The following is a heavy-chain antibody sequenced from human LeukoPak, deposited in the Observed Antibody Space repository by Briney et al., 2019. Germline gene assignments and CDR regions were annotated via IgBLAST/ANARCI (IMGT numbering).Heavy chain of an antibody. CDR1: GFTFSSYA. CDR3: AKDLSKTPFYGDYAPGVDI. V-gene: IGHV3-23*01. Sequence: PGGSLRLSYAASGFTFSSYAMSWVRQAPGKGLEWVSAISGSGGSTYYADSVKGRFTISRDNSKNTLYLQMNSLRAEDTAVYYCAKDLSKTPFYGDYAPGVDIWGQGTMVTVSS. J-gene: IGHJ3*02. CDR2: ISGSGGST. D-gene: IGHD4-17*01.